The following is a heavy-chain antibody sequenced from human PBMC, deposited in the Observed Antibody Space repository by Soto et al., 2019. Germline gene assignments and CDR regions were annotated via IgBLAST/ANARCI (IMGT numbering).Heavy chain of an antibody. J-gene: IGHJ4*02. CDR3: ARGSPPVDY. CDR2: ISAYNGNT. Sequence: QVQLVQSGAEVKKPGASVKVSCKASGYTFTSYGIIWVRQAPGQGLEWMGWISAYNGNTNYAQKLQGRVTMTTDTSTSTANRESRSKRSDHTAGYYWARGSPPVDYWGQGTLVTVSS. CDR1: GYTFTSYG. V-gene: IGHV1-18*01.